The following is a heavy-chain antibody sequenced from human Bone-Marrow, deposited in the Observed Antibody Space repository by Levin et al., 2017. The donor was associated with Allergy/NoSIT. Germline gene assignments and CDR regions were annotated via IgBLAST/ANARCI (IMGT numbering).Heavy chain of an antibody. D-gene: IGHD3-10*01. Sequence: SQTLSLPCTVSGGSIRRSGDFFWSCVRLPPGKDLEWIGYIYYSGTTRYKASLKSRVSMSVDMSKNQFSLKLTSVTAAETAVYYCARLYGAGSHFDSWGQGSLVTVSS. CDR2: IYYSGTT. V-gene: IGHV4-30-4*01. J-gene: IGHJ4*02. CDR1: GGSIRRSGDFF. CDR3: ARLYGAGSHFDS.